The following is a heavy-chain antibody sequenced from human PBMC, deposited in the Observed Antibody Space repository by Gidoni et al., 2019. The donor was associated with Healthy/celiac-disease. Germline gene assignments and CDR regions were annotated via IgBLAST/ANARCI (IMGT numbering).Heavy chain of an antibody. CDR3: ARVPELRPDYFDY. Sequence: QVQLVQSGAEVKKPGASVKVSCKASGYTFTSYYMHWGRQAPGQGREWMGIINPSGGSTSYAQKFQGSVTMTSDTSTSTVYMELRSLRSEDTAVYYCARVPELRPDYFDYWGQGTLVTVSS. J-gene: IGHJ4*02. CDR2: INPSGGST. D-gene: IGHD1-7*01. CDR1: GYTFTSYY. V-gene: IGHV1-46*01.